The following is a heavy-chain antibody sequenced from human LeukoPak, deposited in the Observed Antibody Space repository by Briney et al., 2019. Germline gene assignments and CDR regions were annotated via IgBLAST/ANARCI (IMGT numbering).Heavy chain of an antibody. CDR1: GVSISSNNW. J-gene: IGHJ4*02. CDR3: ARVNINNWHSCDY. V-gene: IGHV4-4*02. Sequence: SETLSLTCAVSGVSISSNNWWGWVRQPPGKGLEWIGEIYHSGSPNYNPSLKSRVTISVDKSRNHFSLNLSSVTAVDTAVYYCARVNINNWHSCDYWGQGTLVTVSS. D-gene: IGHD1-1*01. CDR2: IYHSGSP.